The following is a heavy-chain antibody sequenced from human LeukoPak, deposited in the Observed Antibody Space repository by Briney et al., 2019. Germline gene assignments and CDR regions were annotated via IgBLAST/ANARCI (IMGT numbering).Heavy chain of an antibody. J-gene: IGHJ5*02. Sequence: GESLKISCKGSGYTFTKYWIGWVRLTPGKGLEWMGIIYPDDDDTRYSPSFEGQVTISADTSTSTAYLQWSSLKASDTAMYYCARHPYCRGSSCYENNWFDPWGQGTLVTVSS. CDR2: IYPDDDDT. D-gene: IGHD2-2*01. V-gene: IGHV5-51*01. CDR1: GYTFTKYW. CDR3: ARHPYCRGSSCYENNWFDP.